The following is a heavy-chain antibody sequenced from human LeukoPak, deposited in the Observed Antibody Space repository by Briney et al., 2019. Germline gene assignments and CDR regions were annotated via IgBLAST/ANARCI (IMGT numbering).Heavy chain of an antibody. V-gene: IGHV4-61*01. D-gene: IGHD4-17*01. CDR3: ARVGTTERYYYYGMDV. CDR1: GGSVSSGSYY. CDR2: IYYSGST. Sequence: PSETLSLTCTVSGGSVSSGSYYWSWIRQPPGKGLEWIGYIYYSGSTNYNPSLKSRVTISVDPSKNQFSLKLSSVTAADTAVYYCARVGTTERYYYYGMDVWGQGTTVSVSS. J-gene: IGHJ6*02.